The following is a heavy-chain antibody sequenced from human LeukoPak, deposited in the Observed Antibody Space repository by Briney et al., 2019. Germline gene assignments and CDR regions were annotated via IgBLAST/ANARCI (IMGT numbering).Heavy chain of an antibody. D-gene: IGHD5-24*01. Sequence: GGSLRLSCAASGFTFSSYWMHWVRQAPGKGLVWVSHIINDGSRTSYADSVKGRFTISRDNAKNTVYLQMNSLRAEDTAVYYCARSDGGIDYWGQGTLVTVSA. CDR2: IINDGSRT. J-gene: IGHJ4*02. V-gene: IGHV3-74*01. CDR3: ARSDGGIDY. CDR1: GFTFSSYW.